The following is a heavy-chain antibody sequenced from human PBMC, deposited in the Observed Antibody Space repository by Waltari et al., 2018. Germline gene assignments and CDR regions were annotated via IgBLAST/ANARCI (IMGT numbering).Heavy chain of an antibody. CDR2: LDPHSGNT. CDR3: ARARGYFSSFAAFDI. J-gene: IGHJ3*02. V-gene: IGHV1-8*01. Sequence: QVQLVQSGAEGRKPGASVKVACKASGYTVSSYDINGVRQATGQGREWRGQGTGQGLRVRRGLDPHSGNTRYAHTFQGRVTIARNASISPPYLELSSLRSEDTAVYYCARARGYFSSFAAFDIWGQGTMVTVSS. CDR1: GYTVSSYD. D-gene: IGHD3-9*01.